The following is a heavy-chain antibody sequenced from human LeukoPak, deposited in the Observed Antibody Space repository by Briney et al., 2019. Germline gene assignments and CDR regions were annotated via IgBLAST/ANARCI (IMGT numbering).Heavy chain of an antibody. J-gene: IGHJ6*03. V-gene: IGHV4-34*01. CDR3: ARVWNYYYMDV. CDR1: GGSFSGYY. D-gene: IGHD3-10*01. Sequence: SETLSLTCAVYGGSFSGYYWSWIRQPPGKGLEWIGEINHSGSTNYNPSLKSRVTISVDTSKNQFSLRLSSVTAADTAVYYCARVWNYYYMDVWGKGTTVTVS. CDR2: INHSGST.